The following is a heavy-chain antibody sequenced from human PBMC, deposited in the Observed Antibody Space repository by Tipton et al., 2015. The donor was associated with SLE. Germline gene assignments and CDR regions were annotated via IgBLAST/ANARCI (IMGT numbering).Heavy chain of an antibody. J-gene: IGHJ6*03. Sequence: LRLSCTVSGFSISSGYYWGWIRQSPGKGLEWIGSISYTGSTFYSPSLKSRVTISLDTSKNHFSLRLISVTAADTAVYYCARDLAIFGVVPFNYMDIWGKGTTVTVSS. CDR2: ISYTGST. D-gene: IGHD3-3*01. V-gene: IGHV4-38-2*02. CDR1: GFSISSGYY. CDR3: ARDLAIFGVVPFNYMDI.